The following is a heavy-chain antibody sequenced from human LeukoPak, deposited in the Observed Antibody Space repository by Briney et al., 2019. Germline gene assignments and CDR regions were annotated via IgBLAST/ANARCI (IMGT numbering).Heavy chain of an antibody. D-gene: IGHD6-19*01. Sequence: PSETLSLTCTVSGGSISSSSYYWGWIRQPPGKGLEWIGSVYYSGSTYYNPSLKSRVTISVDTSKNQSSLKLSSVTAADTAVYYCARRGSSGRDYWGQGTLVTVSS. CDR1: GGSISSSSYY. CDR3: ARRGSSGRDY. J-gene: IGHJ4*02. V-gene: IGHV4-39*01. CDR2: VYYSGST.